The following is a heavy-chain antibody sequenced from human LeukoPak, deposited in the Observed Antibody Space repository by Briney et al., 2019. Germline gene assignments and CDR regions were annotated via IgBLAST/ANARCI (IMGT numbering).Heavy chain of an antibody. V-gene: IGHV1-2*02. J-gene: IGHJ4*02. CDR3: ARDYYDSSWGDF. CDR2: INPNSGGT. Sequence: ASVKVSCKASGYTFTSYAMNWVRQAPRQGLEWMGWINPNSGGTNFAQKFQGRVTMTRDTSISTAYMELSRLRSDDTAVYYCARDYYDSSWGDFWGQGTLVTVSS. CDR1: GYTFTSYA. D-gene: IGHD3-22*01.